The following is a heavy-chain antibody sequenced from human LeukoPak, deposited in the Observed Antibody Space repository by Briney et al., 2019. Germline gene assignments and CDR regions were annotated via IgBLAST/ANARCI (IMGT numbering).Heavy chain of an antibody. Sequence: SETLSLTCTVSGGSISSYYWSWIRQPPGKGLEWIGYIYYRGSTNYNPSLKSRVTISVDTSKNQFSLKLSSVTAADTAVYYCARQDSNYGGDYFDYWGQGTLVTVSS. V-gene: IGHV4-59*08. CDR1: GGSISSYY. D-gene: IGHD4-11*01. J-gene: IGHJ4*02. CDR2: IYYRGST. CDR3: ARQDSNYGGDYFDY.